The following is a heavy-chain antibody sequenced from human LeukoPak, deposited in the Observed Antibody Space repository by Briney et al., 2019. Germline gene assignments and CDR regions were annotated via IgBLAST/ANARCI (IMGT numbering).Heavy chain of an antibody. D-gene: IGHD3-10*02. V-gene: IGHV3-48*03. Sequence: GGSLRLSCAASGFTFSSYEMNWVRQAPGKGLEWVSYISSSGSTIYYADSVKGPFTISRDNAKNSLYLQMNSLRAEDTAVYYCAELGITMIGGVWGKGTTVTISS. CDR2: ISSSGSTI. CDR3: AELGITMIGGV. CDR1: GFTFSSYE. J-gene: IGHJ6*04.